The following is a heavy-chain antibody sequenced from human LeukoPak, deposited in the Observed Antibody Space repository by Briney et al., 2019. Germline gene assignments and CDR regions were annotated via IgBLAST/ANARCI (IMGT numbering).Heavy chain of an antibody. CDR1: GDSVSRASAG. CDR3: VRQVSWAFGWYFDL. D-gene: IGHD1-26*01. CDR2: TYYASKWKN. J-gene: IGHJ2*01. V-gene: IGHV6-1*01. Sequence: SQTLSLTCAISGDSVSRASAGWNWIRQPPSRGLEWLGRTYYASKWKNDYAVSVKSRISINPDTSQNQFSLQLNSVTPDDTAVYYCVRQVSWAFGWYFDLWGRGTLVTVSS.